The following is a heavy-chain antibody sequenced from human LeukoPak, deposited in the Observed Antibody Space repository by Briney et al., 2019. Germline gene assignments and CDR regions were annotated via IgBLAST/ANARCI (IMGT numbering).Heavy chain of an antibody. CDR1: GGSISSSSYY. V-gene: IGHV4-39*07. D-gene: IGHD3-3*01. Sequence: PSETLSLTCTVSGGSISSSSYYWGWIRQPPGKGLEWIGSIYYSGSTYYNPSLKSRVTISVDTSKNQFSLKLSSVTAADTAVYYCAAGDSNQVRFLEWLSSPHYYFDYWGQGTLVTVSS. J-gene: IGHJ4*02. CDR3: AAGDSNQVRFLEWLSSPHYYFDY. CDR2: IYYSGST.